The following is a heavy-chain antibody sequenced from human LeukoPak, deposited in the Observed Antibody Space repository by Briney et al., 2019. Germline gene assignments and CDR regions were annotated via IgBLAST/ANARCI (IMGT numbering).Heavy chain of an antibody. CDR1: GFTFSSYG. CDR3: ARRSPNYYLDY. J-gene: IGHJ4*02. CDR2: ISYDGSNK. V-gene: IGHV3-30*03. Sequence: GRSLRLSCAASGFTFSSYGLHWVRQAPGKGLEWVAVISYDGSNKYYADSVKGRFTISRDNAKNSLYLQMNSLRAEDTAVYYCARRSPNYYLDYWGQGTPVTVSS.